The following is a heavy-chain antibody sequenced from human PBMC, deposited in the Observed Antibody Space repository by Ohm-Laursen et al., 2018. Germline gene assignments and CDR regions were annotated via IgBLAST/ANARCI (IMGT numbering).Heavy chain of an antibody. J-gene: IGHJ4*02. CDR3: AGAPNLYYFDY. Sequence: GTLSLTCTVSGGSISSYYWSWIRQPAGKGLEWIGRIYTSGNTNYNPSLQSRVTISINTSKNHFSLQLSFVTAADTAVYHCAGAPNLYYFDYWGQGTLVTVSS. V-gene: IGHV4-4*07. CDR2: IYTSGNT. CDR1: GGSISSYY. D-gene: IGHD2-8*01.